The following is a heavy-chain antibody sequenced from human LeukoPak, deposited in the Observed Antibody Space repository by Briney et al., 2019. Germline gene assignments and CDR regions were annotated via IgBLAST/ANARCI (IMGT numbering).Heavy chain of an antibody. CDR1: GFTFSSYS. J-gene: IGHJ4*02. Sequence: GGSLRLSCATSGFTFSSYSMNWVRQAPGKGLEWVSRIKSNTNGGTTDYAAPVQGRFTISRDDSKNTLYLQMNSLKTEDTAVYYCTYSPYSYFDSWGQGTLVTVSS. V-gene: IGHV3-15*01. D-gene: IGHD2-15*01. CDR2: IKSNTNGGTT. CDR3: TYSPYSYFDS.